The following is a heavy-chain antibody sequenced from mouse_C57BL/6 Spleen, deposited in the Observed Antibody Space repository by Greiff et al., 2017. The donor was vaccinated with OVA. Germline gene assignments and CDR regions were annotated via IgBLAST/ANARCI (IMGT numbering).Heavy chain of an antibody. J-gene: IGHJ2*01. CDR2: ISYDGSN. CDR1: GYSITSGYY. Sequence: EVKLMESGPGLVKPSQSLSLTCSVTGYSITSGYYWNWIRQFPGNKLEWMGYISYDGSNNYNPSLKNRISITRDTSKNQFFLKLNSVTTEDTATYYCASDYYGLYFDYWGQGTTLTVSS. D-gene: IGHD1-1*01. V-gene: IGHV3-6*01. CDR3: ASDYYGLYFDY.